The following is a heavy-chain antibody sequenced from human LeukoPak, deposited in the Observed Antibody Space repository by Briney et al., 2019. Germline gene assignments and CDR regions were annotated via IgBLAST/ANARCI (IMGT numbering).Heavy chain of an antibody. D-gene: IGHD1-14*01. CDR3: ATETNGRHYDC. Sequence: PGGSPRLSCTASGLTFSTSGFNWVRQAPGKGLEWVASIGPTGSDRYHADSIKGRFTISRDNANNLLYLQMNSLRAEDTAVYYCATETNGRHYDCWGQGTLLTVSS. CDR2: IGPTGSDR. J-gene: IGHJ4*02. CDR1: GLTFSTSG. V-gene: IGHV3-21*06.